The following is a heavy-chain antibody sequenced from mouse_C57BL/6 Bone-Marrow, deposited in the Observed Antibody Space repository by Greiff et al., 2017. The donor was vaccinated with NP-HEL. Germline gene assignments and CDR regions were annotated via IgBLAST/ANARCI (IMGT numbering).Heavy chain of an antibody. CDR2: IYPGSGST. D-gene: IGHD1-1*01. V-gene: IGHV1-55*01. Sequence: VQLQQPGAELVKPGASVKMSCKASGYTFTSYWITWVKQRPGQGLEWIGDIYPGSGSTNYNEKFKSKATLTVDTSSSTAYMQLSSLTSEDSAVYYCARPEFITTVVAPFAYWGQGTLVTVSA. CDR1: GYTFTSYW. J-gene: IGHJ3*01. CDR3: ARPEFITTVVAPFAY.